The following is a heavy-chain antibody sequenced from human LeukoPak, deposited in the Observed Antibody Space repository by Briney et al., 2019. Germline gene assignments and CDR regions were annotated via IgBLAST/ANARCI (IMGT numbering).Heavy chain of an antibody. Sequence: SETLSLTCTVSGGSISSSSYYWGWIRQPPGKGLEWIGTIYCSGSTYYNPSLKSRVTISVDTSKNQFSLKLSSVTAADTAVYYCARWVVGASDYWGQGTLVTVSS. V-gene: IGHV4-39*01. D-gene: IGHD1-26*01. CDR2: IYCSGST. CDR1: GGSISSSSYY. J-gene: IGHJ4*02. CDR3: ARWVVGASDY.